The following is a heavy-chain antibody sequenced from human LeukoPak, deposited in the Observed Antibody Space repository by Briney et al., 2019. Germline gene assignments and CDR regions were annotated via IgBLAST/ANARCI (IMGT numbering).Heavy chain of an antibody. J-gene: IGHJ4*02. V-gene: IGHV3-48*03. CDR2: ISSSGLTI. CDR1: GFTLSNYD. CDR3: ARGSAY. Sequence: GGSLRLSCAASGFTLSNYDMNWVRQAPGKGLEWISYISSSGLTIYYADSVKGRFTISRDNPKNLLYLQMNSLRAEDTAVYYRARGSAYWGQGTLVTVSS.